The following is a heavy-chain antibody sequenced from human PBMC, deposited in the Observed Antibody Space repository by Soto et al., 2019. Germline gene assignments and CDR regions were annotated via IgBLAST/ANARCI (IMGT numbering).Heavy chain of an antibody. J-gene: IGHJ4*02. Sequence: QVQLQESGPGLLKPSETLSLTCAVSGGSRSGPHHWSWLRQPPGKGLERIGQINRGIARYNPSLQSRVAVTIVTSKNHFALRLSFVTAADTAVYYCATYIEGNGGRGSWGQGHRVSVSS. CDR3: ATYIEGNGGRGS. V-gene: IGHV4-4*09. D-gene: IGHD4-17*01. CDR1: GGSRSGPHH. CDR2: INRGIA.